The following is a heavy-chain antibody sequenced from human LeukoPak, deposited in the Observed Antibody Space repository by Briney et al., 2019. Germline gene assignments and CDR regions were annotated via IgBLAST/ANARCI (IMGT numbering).Heavy chain of an antibody. J-gene: IGHJ4*02. Sequence: SETLSLTCTVSGGSISSGGYYWSWIRQHPGKGLEWIGYIYYSGSTYYNPSHKSRVTISVDTSKNQFSLKLSSVTAADTAVYYCASSGYDPYYFDYWGQGTLVTVSS. D-gene: IGHD5-12*01. V-gene: IGHV4-31*03. CDR2: IYYSGST. CDR3: ASSGYDPYYFDY. CDR1: GGSISSGGYY.